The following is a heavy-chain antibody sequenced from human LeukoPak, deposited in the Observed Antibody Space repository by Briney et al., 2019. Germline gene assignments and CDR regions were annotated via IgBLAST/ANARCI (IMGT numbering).Heavy chain of an antibody. J-gene: IGHJ3*02. CDR1: GFTFSDHY. CDR2: TRNKANSYTT. D-gene: IGHD2-15*01. V-gene: IGHV3-72*01. CDR3: ARGRLYCSGGSCYLTDDAFDI. Sequence: PGGSLRLSCAASGFTFSDHYMDWVRQAPGKGLEWVGRTRNKANSYTTEYAASVKGRFTISRDDSKNSLYLQMNSLKTEDTAVYYCARGRLYCSGGSCYLTDDAFDIWGKGTTVTISS.